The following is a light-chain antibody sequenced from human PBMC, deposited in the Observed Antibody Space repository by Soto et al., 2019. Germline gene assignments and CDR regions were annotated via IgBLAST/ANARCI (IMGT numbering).Light chain of an antibody. Sequence: EIVLTQSPGTLSLSPGERATLSCRASQSVSSSFLAWYQQQPGQAPRLLIYGASIRATGIQDRCSGSGSGTDFTLTISRLEPEDFAVYYCQPEGSSPPWTFGQGTKVEIK. CDR3: QPEGSSPPWT. CDR1: QSVSSSF. V-gene: IGKV3-20*01. J-gene: IGKJ1*01. CDR2: GAS.